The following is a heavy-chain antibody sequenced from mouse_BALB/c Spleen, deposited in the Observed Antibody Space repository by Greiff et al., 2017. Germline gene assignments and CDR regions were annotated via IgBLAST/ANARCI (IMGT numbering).Heavy chain of an antibody. J-gene: IGHJ2*01. CDR1: GFTFSNYW. D-gene: IGHD2-14*01. V-gene: IGHV6-6*02. CDR2: IRLKSNNYAT. CDR3: TRGRYDVYFDY. Sequence: EVNVVESGGGLVQPGGSMKLSCVASGFTFSNYWMNWVRQSPEKGLEWVAEIRLKSNNYATHYAESVKGRFTISRDDSKSSVYLQMNNLRAEDTGIYYCTRGRYDVYFDYWGQGTTLTVSS.